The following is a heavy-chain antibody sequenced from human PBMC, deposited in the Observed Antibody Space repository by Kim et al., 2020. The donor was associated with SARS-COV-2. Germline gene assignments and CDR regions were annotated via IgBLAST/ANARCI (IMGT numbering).Heavy chain of an antibody. CDR1: GGSFSGYY. CDR2: INHSGST. J-gene: IGHJ4*02. CDR3: ARRLEYSSSSNLYYFDY. V-gene: IGHV4-34*01. D-gene: IGHD6-6*01. Sequence: SETLSLTCAVYGGSFSGYYWSWIRQPPGKGLEWIGEINHSGSTNYNPSLKSRVTISVDTSKNQFSLKLSSVTAADTAVYYCARRLEYSSSSNLYYFDYWGQGTLVTVSS.